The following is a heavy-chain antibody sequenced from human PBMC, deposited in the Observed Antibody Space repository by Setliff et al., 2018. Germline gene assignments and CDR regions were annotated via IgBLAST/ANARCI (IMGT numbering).Heavy chain of an antibody. D-gene: IGHD1-1*01. CDR3: ASPRRDDLDTPFDAFDL. CDR1: GGSFSGYQ. V-gene: IGHV4-34*01. Sequence: PSETLSLTCGVHGGSFSGYQWTWIRQPPGKGLEWIATIYHRGRTYYNPSLDSRVAISLDTSKNQYSLRLRSVTAADTAVYYCASPRRDDLDTPFDAFDLWGQGTKVTVSS. CDR2: IYHRGRT. J-gene: IGHJ3*01.